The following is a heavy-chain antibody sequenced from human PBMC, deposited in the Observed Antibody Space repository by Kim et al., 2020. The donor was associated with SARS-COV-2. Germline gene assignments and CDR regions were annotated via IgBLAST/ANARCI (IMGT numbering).Heavy chain of an antibody. CDR2: ISYDGSNK. CDR3: ARDHRVGSSWYWENTNPGFDY. Sequence: GGSLRLSCAASGFTFSSYAMHWVRQAPGKGLEWVAVISYDGSNKYYADSVKGRFTISRDNSKNTLYLQMNSLRAEDTAVYYCARDHRVGSSWYWENTNPGFDYWGQGTLVTVSS. J-gene: IGHJ4*02. CDR1: GFTFSSYA. D-gene: IGHD6-13*01. V-gene: IGHV3-30*04.